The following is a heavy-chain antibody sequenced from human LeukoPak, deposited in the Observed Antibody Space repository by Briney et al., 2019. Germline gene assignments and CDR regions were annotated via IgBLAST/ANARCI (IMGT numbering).Heavy chain of an antibody. CDR2: IYYSGST. D-gene: IGHD4-23*01. CDR1: GGSLSSGGYY. V-gene: IGHV4-31*03. CDR3: ARARDYGGNLYYFDY. J-gene: IGHJ4*02. Sequence: SETLSLTCTVSGGSLSSGGYYWSWIRQHPGKGLEWIGYIYYSGSTYYNPSLKSRVTISVDTSKNQFSLKLSSVTAADTAVYYCARARDYGGNLYYFDYWGQGTLVTVSS.